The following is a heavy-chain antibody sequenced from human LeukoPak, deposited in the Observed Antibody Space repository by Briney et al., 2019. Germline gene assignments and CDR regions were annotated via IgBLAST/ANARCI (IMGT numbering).Heavy chain of an antibody. CDR3: ARQATIPAAKGRYYYYYYMDV. CDR1: GGSISSYY. CDR2: IYTSGST. D-gene: IGHD2-2*01. V-gene: IGHV4-4*09. J-gene: IGHJ6*03. Sequence: SETLSHTCTVSGGSISSYYWSWIRQPPGKGLEWIGYIYTSGSTNHNPSLKSRVTISVDTSKNQFSLKLSSVTAADTAVYYCARQATIPAAKGRYYYYYYMDVWGKGTTVTVSS.